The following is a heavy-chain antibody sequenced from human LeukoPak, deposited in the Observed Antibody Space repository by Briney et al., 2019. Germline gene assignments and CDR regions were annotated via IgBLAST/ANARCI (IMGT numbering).Heavy chain of an antibody. V-gene: IGHV1-2*02. CDR1: GYTFTGYY. Sequence: ASVKVSCKASGYTFTGYYMHWVRQAPGQGLEWMGWINPNSGGTNYAQKFQGRVTMIRDTSISTAYMELSRLRSDDTAVYYCARVPVIEMPQYNWFDPWGQGTLVTVSS. D-gene: IGHD5-24*01. CDR3: ARVPVIEMPQYNWFDP. J-gene: IGHJ5*02. CDR2: INPNSGGT.